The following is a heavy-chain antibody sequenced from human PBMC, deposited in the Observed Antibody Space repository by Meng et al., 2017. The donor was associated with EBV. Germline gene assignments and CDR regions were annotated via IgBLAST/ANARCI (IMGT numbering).Heavy chain of an antibody. CDR2: INPSGGST. D-gene: IGHD6-19*01. V-gene: IGHV1-46*01. CDR3: ARDPAGAVAGTHFDY. J-gene: IGHJ4*02. Sequence: QVPLLAAWGEVEKPGARVKVSCKASGYTFTSYYMHWVRQAPGQGLEWMGIINPSGGSTSYAKKFQGRVTMTRDTSTSTVYMELSSLRSEDTAVYYCARDPAGAVAGTHFDYWGQGTLVTVSS. CDR1: GYTFTSYY.